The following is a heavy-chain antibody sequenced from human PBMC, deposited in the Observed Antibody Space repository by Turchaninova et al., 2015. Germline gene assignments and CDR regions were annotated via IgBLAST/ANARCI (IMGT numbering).Heavy chain of an antibody. V-gene: IGHV2-5*02. CDR2: IYWVDDK. J-gene: IGHJ4*02. D-gene: IGHD3-22*01. CDR1: GFSLSTSGVG. Sequence: QITLKESGPTLVKPTQTLTLTCTFSGFSLSTSGVGVGWIRQPPGKALEWLALIYWVDDKRYSPSLKGRITIPKDTSQHKVARTMTNMDPVDTATYYCARIEPDTSGYYYEGEFDYWGQGTLVTVSS. CDR3: ARIEPDTSGYYYEGEFDY.